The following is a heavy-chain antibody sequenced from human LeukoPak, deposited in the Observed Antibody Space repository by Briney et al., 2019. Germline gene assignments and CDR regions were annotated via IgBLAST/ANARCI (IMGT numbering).Heavy chain of an antibody. CDR2: LYSSGYT. CDR3: AKERRTAGSTWFDP. CDR1: GGSISSYD. D-gene: IGHD6-13*01. J-gene: IGHJ5*02. V-gene: IGHV4-4*07. Sequence: TSETLSLTCNVSGGSISSYDWSWIRQPAGKGLEWIGRLYSSGYTNCNPSFQSRVTISVDTSKNQLSLKLRSVTAADTAVYYCAKERRTAGSTWFDPWGQGTLVTVSS.